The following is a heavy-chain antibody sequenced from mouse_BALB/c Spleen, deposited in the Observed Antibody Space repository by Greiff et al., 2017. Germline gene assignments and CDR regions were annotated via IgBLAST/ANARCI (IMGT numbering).Heavy chain of an antibody. Sequence: EVKLVESGAELVRSGASVKLSCTASGFNIKDYYMHWVKQRPEQGLEWIGWIDPENGDTEYAPKFQGKATMTADTSSNTAYLQLSSLTSEDTAVYYCYYGSSYFDYWGQGTTLTVSS. CDR2: IDPENGDT. D-gene: IGHD1-1*01. CDR3: YYGSSYFDY. J-gene: IGHJ2*01. V-gene: IGHV14-4*02. CDR1: GFNIKDYY.